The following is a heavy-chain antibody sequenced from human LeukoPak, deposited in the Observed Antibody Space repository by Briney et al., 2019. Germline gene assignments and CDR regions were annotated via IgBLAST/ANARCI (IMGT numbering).Heavy chain of an antibody. D-gene: IGHD1-1*01. Sequence: PSETLSLTCTVSGGSISSFYWSWIRQPPGRGLEWIGYIYYSGSTNYNPSLKSRVTISVDTSKNQFSLKLSSVTAADTAVYYCARHGTSGTNLNWFDPWGQGTLVTVSS. V-gene: IGHV4-59*01. CDR3: ARHGTSGTNLNWFDP. CDR2: IYYSGST. CDR1: GGSISSFY. J-gene: IGHJ5*02.